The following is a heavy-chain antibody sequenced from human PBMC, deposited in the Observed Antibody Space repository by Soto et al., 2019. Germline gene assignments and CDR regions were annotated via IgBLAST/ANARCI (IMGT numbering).Heavy chain of an antibody. CDR3: PGPGGSSSWFDP. CDR2: ISAYNGNT. Sequence: QVQLVQSGAEVKKPGASVKVSCKASGYTFTSYGISWVRQAPGQGLEWMGWISAYNGNTNYAQKLQGRVTMTTDTPTGTAYRGLGSLRSADPAVYYCPGPGGSSSWFDPWGQGPLVPFSS. CDR1: GYTFTSYG. D-gene: IGHD1-26*01. V-gene: IGHV1-18*01. J-gene: IGHJ5*02.